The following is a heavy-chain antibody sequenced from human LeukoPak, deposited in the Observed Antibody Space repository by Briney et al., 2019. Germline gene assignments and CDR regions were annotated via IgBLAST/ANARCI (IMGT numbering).Heavy chain of an antibody. V-gene: IGHV3-7*01. CDR3: ARDSYVVGPFQH. J-gene: IGHJ1*01. CDR1: GFTFGSYW. D-gene: IGHD2-21*01. CDR2: IKHDGGEK. Sequence: SGGSLRLSCAASGFTFGSYWMSWVRQAPGKGREWVANIKHDGGEKYYVDSVKGRFTISRDNAKNSLYLHVNSLRAEDTAVYYCARDSYVVGPFQHWARAPWSPSPQ.